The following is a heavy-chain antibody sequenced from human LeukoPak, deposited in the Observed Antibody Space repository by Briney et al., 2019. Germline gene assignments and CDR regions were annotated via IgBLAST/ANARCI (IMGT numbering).Heavy chain of an antibody. CDR1: GFTFSTYA. V-gene: IGHV3-23*01. J-gene: IGHJ2*01. CDR2: ISASGGST. D-gene: IGHD3-10*01. Sequence: PGGSLRLSCAASGFTFSTYAMSWARQAPGKGLEWVSAISASGGSTYYADSVKGRFTFSRDNSKNTLYLQMNSLRADDTALYYCARGASSYWYFDLWGRGTLVTVSS. CDR3: ARGASSYWYFDL.